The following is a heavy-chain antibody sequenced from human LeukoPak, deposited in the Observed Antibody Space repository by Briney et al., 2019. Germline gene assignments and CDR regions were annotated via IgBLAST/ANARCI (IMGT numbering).Heavy chain of an antibody. CDR2: IKQDGSEK. D-gene: IGHD3-3*01. CDR1: GFTFSSYW. Sequence: GGSLRLSCAASGFTFSSYWMSWVRQAPGKGLEWVANIKQDGSEKYYVDSVKGRFTISRDNAKNSLYLQMNSLRAEDTAVYYCARPYYDFWSGYLDYWGQGTLVTVSS. V-gene: IGHV3-7*01. CDR3: ARPYYDFWSGYLDY. J-gene: IGHJ4*02.